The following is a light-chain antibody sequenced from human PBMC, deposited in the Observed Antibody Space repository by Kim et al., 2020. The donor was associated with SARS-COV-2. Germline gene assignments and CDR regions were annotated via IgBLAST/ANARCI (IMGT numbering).Light chain of an antibody. CDR2: SAS. Sequence: SVGDRVTIPYRASQGISNSLASYQQKPGKVPDLLIYSASTLHSGVPSRFSGRGSGTDFTLTISSLQPEDVATYYCKKHNDVPLTFGGGTKVDIK. CDR1: QGISNS. CDR3: KKHNDVPLT. J-gene: IGKJ4*01. V-gene: IGKV1-27*01.